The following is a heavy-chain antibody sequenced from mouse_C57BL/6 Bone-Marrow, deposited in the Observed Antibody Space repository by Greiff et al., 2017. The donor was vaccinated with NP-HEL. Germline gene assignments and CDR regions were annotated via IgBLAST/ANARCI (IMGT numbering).Heavy chain of an antibody. J-gene: IGHJ2*01. Sequence: QVQLKQSGAELVKPGASVKLSCKASGYTFTSYWMQWVKQRPGQGLEWIGEIDPSDSYTNYNQKFKGKATLTVDTSSSTAYMQLSSLTSEDSAVYYCASHNDYFDYWGQGTTLTVSS. D-gene: IGHD6-1*01. CDR1: GYTFTSYW. CDR3: ASHNDYFDY. V-gene: IGHV1-50*01. CDR2: IDPSDSYT.